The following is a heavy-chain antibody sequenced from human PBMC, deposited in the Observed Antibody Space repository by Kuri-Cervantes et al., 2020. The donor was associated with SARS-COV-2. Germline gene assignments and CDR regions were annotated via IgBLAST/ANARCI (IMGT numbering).Heavy chain of an antibody. D-gene: IGHD5-18*01. CDR3: AKGCQFVGYSYGQGLFDY. CDR1: GFTFSSYA. CDR2: ISGSGGST. V-gene: IGHV3-23*01. J-gene: IGHJ4*02. Sequence: GESLKISCAASGFTFSSYAMSWVRQAPGKGLEWVSAISGSGGSTYYADSVKGRFTISRDNSKNTLYLQMNSLRAEDTAVYYCAKGCQFVGYSYGQGLFDYWGQGTLVTVSS.